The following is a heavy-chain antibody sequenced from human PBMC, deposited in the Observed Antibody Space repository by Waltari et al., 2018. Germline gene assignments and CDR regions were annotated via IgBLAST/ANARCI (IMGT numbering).Heavy chain of an antibody. CDR1: GGSISGYY. J-gene: IGHJ5*02. V-gene: IGHV4-59*08. D-gene: IGHD4-4*01. Sequence: QVQLQESGPGLVKPSETLSLTCTVSGGSISGYYWSWIRPPPGRGLEWIGYIYYTGSTNYNPSLKSRVTISLDTPKNQFSLRLSSVTATDTAVYYCVRFIRLQLDWFDPWGQGALVTVSS. CDR2: IYYTGST. CDR3: VRFIRLQLDWFDP.